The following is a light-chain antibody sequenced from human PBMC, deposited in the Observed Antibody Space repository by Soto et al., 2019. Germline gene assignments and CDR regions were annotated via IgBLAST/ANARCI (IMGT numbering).Light chain of an antibody. V-gene: IGKV3-11*01. Sequence: EIVLTQSPATLSLSPGERATLSCRASQSVSIYLAWYQQRPGQTPRLLIYDISTRAAGIPARFSGSVFRTDYTLTISNLEPEDSAVYYCQQRSNWLWTFGQGTKVEIK. CDR2: DIS. CDR3: QQRSNWLWT. J-gene: IGKJ1*01. CDR1: QSVSIY.